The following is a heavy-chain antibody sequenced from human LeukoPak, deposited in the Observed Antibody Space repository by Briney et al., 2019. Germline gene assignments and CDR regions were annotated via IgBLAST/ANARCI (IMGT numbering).Heavy chain of an antibody. CDR1: GGSISSHY. V-gene: IGHV4-59*11. CDR2: IYYSGST. CDR3: ARGGLGHDFCSGI. J-gene: IGHJ4*02. Sequence: SETLSLTCTVSGGSISSHYWSWIRQPPGKGLEWIGYIYYSGSTNYNPSLKSRVTISVDTSKNQFSLKLSAVTAADTAVYYCARGGLGHDFCSGIGGRGTLVTVSS. D-gene: IGHD3-3*01.